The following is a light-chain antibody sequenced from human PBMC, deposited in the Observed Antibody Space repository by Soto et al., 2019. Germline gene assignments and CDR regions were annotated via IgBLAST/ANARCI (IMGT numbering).Light chain of an antibody. J-gene: IGKJ2*01. CDR3: QQRGSWPYT. V-gene: IGKV3-11*01. CDR1: QYVSVS. Sequence: IVLTQSPDTLSLSPGAGATLSCRASQYVSVSLAWYQQRPGQAPRLLIHDASNRAAGIPARFSAYGSGTDFTLIIGSLEPEDSALYYCQQRGSWPYTFGQGTKVDIK. CDR2: DAS.